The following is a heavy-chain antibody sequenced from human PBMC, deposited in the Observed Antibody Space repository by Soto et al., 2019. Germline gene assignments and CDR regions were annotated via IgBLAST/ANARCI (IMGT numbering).Heavy chain of an antibody. D-gene: IGHD2-15*01. J-gene: IGHJ6*02. V-gene: IGHV1-2*04. Sequence: ASVKVSCKASGYTFTGYYMHWVRQAPGQGLEWMGWINPNSGGTNYAQKFQGWVTMTRDTSVRTAYMELSRLRSDDTAVYYCARGLIPEPLGGYGMDVWGQGTTVPVS. CDR2: INPNSGGT. CDR1: GYTFTGYY. CDR3: ARGLIPEPLGGYGMDV.